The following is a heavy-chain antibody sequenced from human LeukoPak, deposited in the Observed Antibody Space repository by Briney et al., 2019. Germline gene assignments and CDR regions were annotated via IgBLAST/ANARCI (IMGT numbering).Heavy chain of an antibody. CDR3: ARVGTPMITFGGVIVTPGTDYYGMDV. Sequence: ASVKVSCKASGYTFTGYYMHWVRQAPGQGLEWMGWINPNSGGTKPAQKCQGRVSMTRDTSSSTAYMELSRLRSDDAAVYYCARVGTPMITFGGVIVTPGTDYYGMDVWGQGTTVTVSS. CDR2: INPNSGGT. D-gene: IGHD3-16*02. J-gene: IGHJ6*02. CDR1: GYTFTGYY. V-gene: IGHV1-2*02.